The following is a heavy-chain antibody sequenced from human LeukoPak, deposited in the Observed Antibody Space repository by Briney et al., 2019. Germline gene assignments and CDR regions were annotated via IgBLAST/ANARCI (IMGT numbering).Heavy chain of an antibody. Sequence: SVKVSCKASRGTFSSYAISWVRQAPGQGLEWMGGIIPIFGTANYAQKFQGRVTITADKSTSTAYMELSSLRSEDTAVYYCARSPIKDIAAASYYFDYWGQGTLVTVSS. CDR1: RGTFSSYA. CDR3: ARSPIKDIAAASYYFDY. D-gene: IGHD6-13*01. V-gene: IGHV1-69*06. J-gene: IGHJ4*02. CDR2: IIPIFGTA.